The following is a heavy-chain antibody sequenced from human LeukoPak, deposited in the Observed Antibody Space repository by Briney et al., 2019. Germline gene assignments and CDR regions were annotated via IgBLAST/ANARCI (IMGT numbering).Heavy chain of an antibody. CDR1: GFTFSTYS. J-gene: IGHJ4*02. CDR2: ISSSSSYI. V-gene: IGHV3-21*01. Sequence: GGSLRLSWAASGFTFSTYSMNWVRQAPGKGLEWVSSISSSSSYIYYADSVKGRFTISRDNAKNSLYLQMNSLRAEDTAVYYCARSYYYVSSDYYPIDYWGQGTLVTVSS. CDR3: ARSYYYVSSDYYPIDY. D-gene: IGHD3-22*01.